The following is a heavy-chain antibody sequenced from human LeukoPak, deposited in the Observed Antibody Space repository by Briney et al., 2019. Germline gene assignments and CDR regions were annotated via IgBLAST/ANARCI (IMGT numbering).Heavy chain of an antibody. Sequence: TDTLSLTCTLSGGSLRSSSYYSGWIPPPPGKGLERIGSIYHSGSTYYHPSLKRRVTISVDTSKNQFPLKRSSVTAADTAVYYCARSHYDGVLSTPGWFDPWGQGTLVTVSS. J-gene: IGHJ5*01. D-gene: IGHD4-23*01. V-gene: IGHV4-39*06. CDR3: ARSHYDGVLSTPGWFDP. CDR2: IYHSGST. CDR1: GGSLRSSSYY.